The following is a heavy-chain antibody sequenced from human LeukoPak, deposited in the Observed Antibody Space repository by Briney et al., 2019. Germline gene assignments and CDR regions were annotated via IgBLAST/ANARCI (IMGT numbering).Heavy chain of an antibody. V-gene: IGHV4-4*07. J-gene: IGHJ6*03. CDR1: GGSISSYY. CDR2: IYTSGST. CDR3: ARVRPEGPYYYYYMDV. Sequence: QTSETLSLTCIVSGGSISSYYWSWIRQPAGKGLEWIGRIYTSGSTNYNPSLKSRVTMSVDTSKNQFSLKLSSVTAADTAVYYCARVRPEGPYYYYYMDVWGKGTTVTVSS.